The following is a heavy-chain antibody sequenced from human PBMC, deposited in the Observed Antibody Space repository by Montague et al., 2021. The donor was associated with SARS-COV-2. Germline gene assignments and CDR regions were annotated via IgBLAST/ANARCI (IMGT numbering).Heavy chain of an antibody. V-gene: IGHV4-61*02. Sequence: TLSLTCTASGGSIISGSYYWSWIRQPAGKGLEWIGRISISGSTNYNPSLKSRVTISVDTSKNQFSLKLSSVTAADTAVYYCARDIAVAGLFDYWGQGTLVTVSS. D-gene: IGHD6-19*01. CDR2: ISISGST. J-gene: IGHJ4*02. CDR3: ARDIAVAGLFDY. CDR1: GGSIISGSYY.